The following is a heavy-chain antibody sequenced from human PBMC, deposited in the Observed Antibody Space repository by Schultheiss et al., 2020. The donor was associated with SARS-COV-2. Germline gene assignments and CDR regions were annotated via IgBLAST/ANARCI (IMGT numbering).Heavy chain of an antibody. J-gene: IGHJ6*02. V-gene: IGHV1-46*03. D-gene: IGHD3-3*01. CDR1: GYTFTSYY. CDR2: INPSGGST. CDR3: ARDSITIFGVVINVGGMDG. Sequence: ASVKVSCKASGYTFTSYYMHWVRQAPGQGLEWMGIINPSGGSTSYAQKFQGRVTMTRDTSTSTVYMELSSLRSEDTAVYYCARDSITIFGVVINVGGMDGWGQGTTVTVSS.